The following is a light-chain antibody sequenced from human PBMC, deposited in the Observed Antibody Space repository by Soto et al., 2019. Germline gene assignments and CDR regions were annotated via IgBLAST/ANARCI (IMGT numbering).Light chain of an antibody. V-gene: IGLV2-14*03. CDR3: TSFTGSNTWV. CDR2: EVS. J-gene: IGLJ3*02. Sequence: QSVLTQPASVSGSPGQSITISCTGTSSDVGGYNYVSWFQQHPGKAPKLKIYEVSNRPSGVSNRFSGSKSGYTASLTISELQAEDEADYYCTSFTGSNTWVFGGGTKVTVL. CDR1: SSDVGGYNY.